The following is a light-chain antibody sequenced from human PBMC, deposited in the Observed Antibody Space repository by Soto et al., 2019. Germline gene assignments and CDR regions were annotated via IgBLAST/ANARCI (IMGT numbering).Light chain of an antibody. V-gene: IGKV1-39*01. J-gene: IGKJ2*01. CDR1: QSISSF. CDR3: QQSYTIPYT. Sequence: DIQMTQSPSSLSASVGDRVTITCRASQSISSFLNWYQQKPGQAPKLLIYAASRLQSGVPSRFSSSGSGTDCTLTISSLQPEDFATYYCQQSYTIPYTFGQGTKLEIK. CDR2: AAS.